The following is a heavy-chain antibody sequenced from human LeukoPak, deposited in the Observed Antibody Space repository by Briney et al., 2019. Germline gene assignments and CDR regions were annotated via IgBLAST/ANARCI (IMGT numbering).Heavy chain of an antibody. CDR2: IIPILGIA. CDR1: GGTFSSYA. Sequence: SVKVSCKASGGTFSSYAISWGRQAPGQGLEWMGRIIPILGIANYAQKFQGRVTITADKSTSTAYMELSSLRSEDTAVYYCAREEGIVATINYWGQGTLVTVSS. CDR3: AREEGIVATINY. V-gene: IGHV1-69*04. D-gene: IGHD5-12*01. J-gene: IGHJ4*02.